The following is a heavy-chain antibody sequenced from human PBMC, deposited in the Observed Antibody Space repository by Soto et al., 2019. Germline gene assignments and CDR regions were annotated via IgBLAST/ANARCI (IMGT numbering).Heavy chain of an antibody. V-gene: IGHV4-39*01. CDR3: ARAVLGYCSGGSCLTGFDY. Sequence: SETLSLTCTVSGGSISSSSYYWGWIRQPPGKGLEWIGSIYYSGSTYSNPSLKSRVTISVETSKNPFSLKLSSVTAADTAVYYCARAVLGYCSGGSCLTGFDYWGQGTLVTVSS. J-gene: IGHJ4*02. D-gene: IGHD2-15*01. CDR2: IYYSGST. CDR1: GGSISSSSYY.